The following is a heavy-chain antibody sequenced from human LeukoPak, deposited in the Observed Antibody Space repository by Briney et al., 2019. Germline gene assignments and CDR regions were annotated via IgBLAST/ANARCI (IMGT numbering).Heavy chain of an antibody. CDR3: AKWGDYGVLTGYYVSDY. D-gene: IGHD3-9*01. CDR1: GFTFSNYA. J-gene: IGHJ4*02. CDR2: ITGSGGNT. V-gene: IGHV3-23*01. Sequence: GASLRLSCAASGFTFSNYAMSWVRQAPGKGLEWVSAITGSGGNTYYADSVKGRFTISRDNSKNTVFLQMNSLKAEDTAVYYCAKWGDYGVLTGYYVSDYWGQGTLVTVSS.